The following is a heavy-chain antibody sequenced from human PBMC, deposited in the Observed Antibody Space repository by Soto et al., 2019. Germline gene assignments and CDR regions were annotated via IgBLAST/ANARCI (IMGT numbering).Heavy chain of an antibody. CDR3: ARVNPKYYYYYMDV. J-gene: IGHJ6*03. CDR2: IYSGGST. Sequence: GGSLRLSCAASGFTVSSNYMSWVRQAPGKGLEWVSVIYSGGSTYYADSVKGRFTISRHNSKNTLYLQMNSLRAEDTAVYYCARVNPKYYYYYMDVWGKGTTVTVSS. CDR1: GFTVSSNY. V-gene: IGHV3-53*04.